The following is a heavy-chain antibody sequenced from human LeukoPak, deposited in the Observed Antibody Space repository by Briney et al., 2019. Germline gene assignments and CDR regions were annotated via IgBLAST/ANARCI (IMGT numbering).Heavy chain of an antibody. J-gene: IGHJ4*02. V-gene: IGHV4-34*01. D-gene: IGHD5-18*01. CDR1: GGSFSGYY. CDR3: AREGHSYGRIDY. CDR2: INHSGST. Sequence: SETLSLTCAVYGGSFSGYYWSWLRQPPGRGLEWIGEINHSGSTNYNPSLKSRVTISVDTSKNQFSLKLSSVTAADTAVYYCAREGHSYGRIDYWGQGTLVTVSS.